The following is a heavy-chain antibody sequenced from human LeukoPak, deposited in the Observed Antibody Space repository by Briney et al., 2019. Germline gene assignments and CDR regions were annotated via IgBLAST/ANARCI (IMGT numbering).Heavy chain of an antibody. D-gene: IGHD2-2*01. CDR2: MFHSGST. V-gene: IGHV4-38-2*02. CDR3: ARESRAYCSSTSCQTINYYYYYMDV. Sequence: PSETLSLTCTVSGYSISSGYYWGWIRQPPGKGLEWIGSMFHSGSTYYNPSLKSRVTISVDTSKNQFSLKLSSVTAADTAVYYCARESRAYCSSTSCQTINYYYYYMDVWGKGTTVTISS. J-gene: IGHJ6*03. CDR1: GYSISSGYY.